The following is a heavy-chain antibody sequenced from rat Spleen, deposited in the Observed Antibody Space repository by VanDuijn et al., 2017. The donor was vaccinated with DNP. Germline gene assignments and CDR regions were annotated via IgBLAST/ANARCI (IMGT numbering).Heavy chain of an antibody. V-gene: IGHV5-25*01. CDR2: ITSSGGST. Sequence: EVQLVESGGDLVQPGRSMKLSCAASGFTFSDYYMAWVRQVPGKGLEWVAAITSSGGSTYYPDSVKGRFTISRDNAKSTLYLQMDSLRSEDTATYYCATEIRGHGFDYWGQGVMVTVSS. J-gene: IGHJ2*01. D-gene: IGHD4-3*01. CDR1: GFTFSDYY. CDR3: ATEIRGHGFDY.